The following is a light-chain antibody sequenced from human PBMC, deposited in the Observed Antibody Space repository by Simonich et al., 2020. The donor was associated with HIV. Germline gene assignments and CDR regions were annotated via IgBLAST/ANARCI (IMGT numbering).Light chain of an antibody. V-gene: IGLV2-14*03. CDR3: SSYTSDISWV. CDR2: DVI. CDR1: SSNVGGYNY. Sequence: QSALTQPASVSGAPGQSITISCTGTSSNVGGYNYVSWYQQHPGKAPKLMIYDVIKRPSGVSNRFSGSKSDNTASLTISGRQAEDEADYYCSSYTSDISWVFGGGTKLTVL. J-gene: IGLJ3*02.